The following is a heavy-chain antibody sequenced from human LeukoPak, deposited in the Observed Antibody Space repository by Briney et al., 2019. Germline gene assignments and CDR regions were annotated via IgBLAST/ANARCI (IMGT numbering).Heavy chain of an antibody. CDR2: INPNSGGT. J-gene: IGHJ4*02. CDR3: ARDFDRYYDSSGQ. D-gene: IGHD3-22*01. V-gene: IGHV1-2*02. CDR1: GYTFTGYY. Sequence: ASVTVSFTASGYTFTGYYMHWVRQAPGQGLEWMGWINPNSGGTNYAQKFQGRVTMTRDTSISTAYMELSRLRSDDTAVYYCARDFDRYYDSSGQWGQGTLVTVS.